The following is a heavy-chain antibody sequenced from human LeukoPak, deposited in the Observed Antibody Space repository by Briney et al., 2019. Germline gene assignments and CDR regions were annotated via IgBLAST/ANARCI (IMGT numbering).Heavy chain of an antibody. V-gene: IGHV1-18*01. Sequence: ASVKVSCKASGYTFTSYGVSWVRQAPGQGLEWMGWISAYNGNTNYAQKLQGRVTMTTDTSTSTAYMELRSLRSDDTAVYYCAREFGLLWFGGPEDYYYMDVWGKGTTVTVSS. CDR3: AREFGLLWFGGPEDYYYMDV. CDR2: ISAYNGNT. CDR1: GYTFTSYG. D-gene: IGHD3-10*01. J-gene: IGHJ6*03.